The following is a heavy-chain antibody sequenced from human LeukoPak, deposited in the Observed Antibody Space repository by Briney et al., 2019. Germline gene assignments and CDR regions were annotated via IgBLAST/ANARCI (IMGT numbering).Heavy chain of an antibody. CDR3: AKDTGVVVALDS. D-gene: IGHD2-15*01. J-gene: IGHJ4*02. V-gene: IGHV3-23*01. CDR2: VGGGGDNT. Sequence: GGSLRLSCAASGFTFSSYGMHWVRQAPGKGLEWVSIVGGGGDNTFYADSVKGRFIISRDNSKNTLYLQMNSLRVEDTAVYYCAKDTGVVVALDSWGQGTQVTVSS. CDR1: GFTFSSYG.